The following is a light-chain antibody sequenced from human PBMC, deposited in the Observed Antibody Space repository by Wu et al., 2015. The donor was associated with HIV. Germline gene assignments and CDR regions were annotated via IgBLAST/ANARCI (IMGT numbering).Light chain of an antibody. Sequence: EIVMTQSPATLSVSPGERATLSCRASQSVSSNLAWYQQKPGQAPRLLIFGVSSRATGIPDRFSGSGSGTDFTLTISRLEPEDFAVYYCQHYDTSPPWTFGQGTRVEIK. V-gene: IGKV3-20*01. CDR2: GVS. J-gene: IGKJ1*01. CDR3: QHYDTSPPWT. CDR1: QSVSSN.